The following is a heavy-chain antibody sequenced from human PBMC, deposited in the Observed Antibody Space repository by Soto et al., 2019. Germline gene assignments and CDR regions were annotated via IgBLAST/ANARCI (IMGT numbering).Heavy chain of an antibody. Sequence: GGSLRLSCAASGFTFSSYSMNWVRQAPGKGLEWVSSISSSSSYIYYADSVKGRFTISRDNAKNSLYLQMNSLRAEDTAVYYCARDQGYYVFLPHHSFWFAPWGQGTLVTVSA. V-gene: IGHV3-21*01. J-gene: IGHJ5*02. CDR2: ISSSSSYI. CDR1: GFTFSSYS. CDR3: ARDQGYYVFLPHHSFWFAP. D-gene: IGHD3-3*01.